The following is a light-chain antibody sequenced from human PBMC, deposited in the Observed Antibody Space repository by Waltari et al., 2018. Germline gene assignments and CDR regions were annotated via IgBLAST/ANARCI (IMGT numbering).Light chain of an antibody. J-gene: IGKJ1*01. Sequence: DIVLTQSPATVSVSPGERATLSCRPRQSVSIFVAWYHQKPGQPPRLLIADASNRASGISDRITASGSGLDFTLTISSLEPEDVGVYYCQQRDNWPWTFGQGTKVEIK. CDR3: QQRDNWPWT. CDR2: DAS. V-gene: IGKV3-11*01. CDR1: QSVSIF.